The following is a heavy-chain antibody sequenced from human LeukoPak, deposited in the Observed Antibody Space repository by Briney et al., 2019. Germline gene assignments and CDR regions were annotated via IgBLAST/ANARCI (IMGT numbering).Heavy chain of an antibody. V-gene: IGHV1-2*02. CDR1: GYTFTGYY. D-gene: IGHD4-11*01. J-gene: IGHJ4*02. Sequence: ASVTVSFKASGYTFTGYYMHWARQAPAQGLERMGLINPNNGGTNYSQKVHVKVTITSDTSITTAYMDLSMLRSNDTAVYYCARDLRGYSNYWGQGTLVTVPS. CDR3: ARDLRGYSNY. CDR2: INPNNGGT.